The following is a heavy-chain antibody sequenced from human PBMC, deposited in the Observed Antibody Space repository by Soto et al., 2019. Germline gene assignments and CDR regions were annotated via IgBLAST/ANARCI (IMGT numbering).Heavy chain of an antibody. CDR1: GGTFSSYA. D-gene: IGHD3-22*01. J-gene: IGHJ3*02. V-gene: IGHV1-69*06. Sequence: ASVKVSCKASGGTFSSYAISWLRQAPGQGLEWMGGIIPIFGTANYAQKFQGRVTITADKSTSTAYMELSSLRSEDTAVYYCARNYDSSGYYYGGSGDAFDIWGQGTMVTVSS. CDR3: ARNYDSSGYYYGGSGDAFDI. CDR2: IIPIFGTA.